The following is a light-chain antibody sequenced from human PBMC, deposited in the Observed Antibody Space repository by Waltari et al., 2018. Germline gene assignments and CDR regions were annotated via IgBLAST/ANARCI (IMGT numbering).Light chain of an antibody. CDR1: SGHRSYA. Sequence: QVVLTQSPSASASLGASVKLTCTLSSGHRSYAIPWPPQKPEKGPRYLMKVNSDGSHNKGDGIPERFSGSSSGAERYLTISGLQSEDEADYYCQTWGTGPRVFGGGTKLTVL. CDR3: QTWGTGPRV. J-gene: IGLJ2*01. CDR2: VNSDGSH. V-gene: IGLV4-69*01.